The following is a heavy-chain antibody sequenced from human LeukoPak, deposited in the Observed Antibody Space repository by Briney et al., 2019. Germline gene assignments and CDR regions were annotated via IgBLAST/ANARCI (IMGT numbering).Heavy chain of an antibody. J-gene: IGHJ4*02. D-gene: IGHD5-12*01. CDR2: INSDGSST. CDR1: GFTFSSYW. V-gene: IGHV3-74*01. Sequence: GGSLRLSCAASGFTFSSYWMHWVRQAPGKGLVWVSRINSDGSSTSYADSVKGRFTISRDNAKNTLYLQMNSLRAEDTAVYYCAVGSAVATIFSYWGQGTLVTVSS. CDR3: AVGSAVATIFSY.